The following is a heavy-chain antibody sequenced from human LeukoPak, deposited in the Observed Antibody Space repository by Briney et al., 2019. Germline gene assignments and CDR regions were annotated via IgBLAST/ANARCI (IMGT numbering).Heavy chain of an antibody. V-gene: IGHV1-69*02. J-gene: IGHJ4*02. CDR2: IIPILGIA. Sequence: RASVKVSCKASGGTCSSYTISWVRQAPGQGLEWMGRIIPILGIANYAQKFQGRVTITADKSTSTAYMELSSLRSEDTAVYYCARGVDRYDSSGYYPRGSPTLPEADYWGQGTLVTVSS. CDR1: GGTCSSYT. CDR3: ARGVDRYDSSGYYPRGSPTLPEADY. D-gene: IGHD3-22*01.